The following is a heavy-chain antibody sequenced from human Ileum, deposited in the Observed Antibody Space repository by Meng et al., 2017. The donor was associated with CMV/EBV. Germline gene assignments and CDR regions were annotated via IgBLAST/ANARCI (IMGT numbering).Heavy chain of an antibody. CDR2: INSAGRT. J-gene: IGHJ5*02. Sequence: GESLKISCAASGFTVSSNYMSWVRQAPGKGLEWVSGINSAGRTYYADSVKGRFTISRDNSKNTLYFQMNSLRVDDPAVYYCARGGQQQLGWFDPWGQGTLVTVSS. V-gene: IGHV3-53*01. CDR3: ARGGQQQLGWFDP. D-gene: IGHD6-13*01. CDR1: GFTVSSNY.